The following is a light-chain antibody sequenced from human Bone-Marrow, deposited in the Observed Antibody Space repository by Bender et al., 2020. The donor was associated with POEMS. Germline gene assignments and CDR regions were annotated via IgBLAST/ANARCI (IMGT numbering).Light chain of an antibody. CDR1: SSDIAAYNF. Sequence: QSALTQPPSASGSPGQSVTISCTGSSSDIAAYNFVSWYQQHPGKAPKLMIFEVSKRPSGVPDRFSGSKSGNAASLTVSGLQAGDEADYYFSSYAGSNSMVFGGGTKLTVL. CDR3: SSYAGSNSMV. V-gene: IGLV2-8*01. CDR2: EVS. J-gene: IGLJ2*01.